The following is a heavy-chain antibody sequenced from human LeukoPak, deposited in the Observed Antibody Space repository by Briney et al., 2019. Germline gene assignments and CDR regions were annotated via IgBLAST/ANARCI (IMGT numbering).Heavy chain of an antibody. CDR3: ARAYTSDLFDY. CDR2: ISHSGDT. Sequence: SETLSLTCTVSGGSISSYYWSWIRQPPGKGLEWIGSISHSGDTYYKPSLKSRVTISVDTFRNQFSLTLKSVSAADTAVYYCARAYTSDLFDYWGHGTLVTVSS. D-gene: IGHD4-11*01. CDR1: GGSISSYY. V-gene: IGHV4-38-2*02. J-gene: IGHJ4*01.